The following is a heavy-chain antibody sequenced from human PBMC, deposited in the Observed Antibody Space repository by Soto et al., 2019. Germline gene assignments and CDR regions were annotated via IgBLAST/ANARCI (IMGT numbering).Heavy chain of an antibody. Sequence: QVQLVESGGGVVQPGGSLRLSCAASGFTFRSFGMHWVRQAPGKGLEWVAVISYDGKNKYYADFVKGRFTISRDNSKNTLFLQVNSLRAEDTARYFCARPRPGYCSNGACFTPDYWGQGTLVTVSS. CDR3: ARPRPGYCSNGACFTPDY. CDR1: GFTFRSFG. CDR2: ISYDGKNK. J-gene: IGHJ4*02. D-gene: IGHD2-8*01. V-gene: IGHV3-30*03.